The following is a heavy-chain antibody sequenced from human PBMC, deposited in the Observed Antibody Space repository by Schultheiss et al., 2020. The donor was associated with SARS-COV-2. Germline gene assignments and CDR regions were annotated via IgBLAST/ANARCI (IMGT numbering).Heavy chain of an antibody. D-gene: IGHD6-13*01. J-gene: IGHJ4*02. CDR2: IYSGAST. CDR3: AKDRDYSSSWYPLDY. CDR1: GFTFSSYW. V-gene: IGHV3-66*01. Sequence: GGSLRLSCAASGFTFSSYWMHWVRQAPGKGLEWVSVIYSGASTYYAESVKGRFTISRDNSKNTLYLQMNSLRAEDTAVYYCAKDRDYSSSWYPLDYWGQGTLVTVSS.